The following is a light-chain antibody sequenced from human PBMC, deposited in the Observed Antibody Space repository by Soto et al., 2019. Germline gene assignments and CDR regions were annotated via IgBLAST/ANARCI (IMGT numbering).Light chain of an antibody. J-gene: IGKJ1*01. CDR1: QSVSSGY. CDR2: GAS. V-gene: IGKV3-20*01. CDR3: QQFDNSLWT. Sequence: EIVLTQSPGTLSLSPWERATLSCRASQSVSSGYLAWYQQKPGQAPRLLIYGASSRATGIPDRFSGSGSGTDFTLTISRLEPEDFAVYYCQQFDNSLWTFGQGTKVDIK.